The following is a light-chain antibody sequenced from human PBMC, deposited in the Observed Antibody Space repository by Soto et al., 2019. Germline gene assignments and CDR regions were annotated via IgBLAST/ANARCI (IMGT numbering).Light chain of an antibody. V-gene: IGLV2-14*01. CDR3: SSYTSSRTRVV. Sequence: QSALTQPASVSGSPGQSITISCTGTSSDVGTYNYVSWYQQHPGKAPKLMIYEVSNRPSGVSNRFSGSKSGNTASLTISGLQAEDEADYYCSSYTSSRTRVVFGGGTKLTVL. J-gene: IGLJ2*01. CDR2: EVS. CDR1: SSDVGTYNY.